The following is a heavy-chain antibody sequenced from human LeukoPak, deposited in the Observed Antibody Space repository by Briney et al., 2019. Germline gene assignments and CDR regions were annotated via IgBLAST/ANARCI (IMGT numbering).Heavy chain of an antibody. Sequence: PGGSLRLSCAASGFTVSSYAMHWVRQAPGKGLEWVAVISYDGSNKYYADSVKGRFTISRDNSKNTLYLQMNSLRAEDTAVYYCARIRGDLIDYWGQGTLVTVSS. J-gene: IGHJ4*02. CDR3: ARIRGDLIDY. CDR2: ISYDGSNK. D-gene: IGHD3-10*01. CDR1: GFTVSSYA. V-gene: IGHV3-30*04.